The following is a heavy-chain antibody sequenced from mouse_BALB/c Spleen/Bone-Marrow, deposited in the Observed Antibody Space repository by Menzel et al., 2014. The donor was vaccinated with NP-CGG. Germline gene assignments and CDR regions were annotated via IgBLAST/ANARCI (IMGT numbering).Heavy chain of an antibody. CDR3: TREGDSPFAY. D-gene: IGHD2-13*01. CDR2: INPSNGGT. Sequence: VQLQESGADLVKPGASVKLSCKAFGYTFTSYYMYWVKQRPGQGIEWIGEINPSNGGTNFNEKFKSKATLTVDKSSSTAFMQLSSLTSEDSAVYYCTREGDSPFAYWGQGTLVTVSA. V-gene: IGHV1S81*02. CDR1: GYTFTSYY. J-gene: IGHJ3*01.